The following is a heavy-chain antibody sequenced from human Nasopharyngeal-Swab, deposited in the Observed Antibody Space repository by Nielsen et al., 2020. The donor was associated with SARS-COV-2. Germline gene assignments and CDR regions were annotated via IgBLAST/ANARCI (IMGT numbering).Heavy chain of an antibody. J-gene: IGHJ5*02. Sequence: SGTASGFTFGDYAMSWVRQAPGKGLEWVGFIRSKAYGGTTEYAASVKGRFTISRDDSKSIAYLQMNSLKTEDTAVYYCTRAMVRGAPNWFDPWGQGTLVTVSS. CDR2: IRSKAYGGTT. CDR3: TRAMVRGAPNWFDP. CDR1: GFTFGDYA. D-gene: IGHD3-10*01. V-gene: IGHV3-49*04.